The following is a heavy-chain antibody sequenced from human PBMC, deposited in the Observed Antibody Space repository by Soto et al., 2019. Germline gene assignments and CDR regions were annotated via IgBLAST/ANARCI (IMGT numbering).Heavy chain of an antibody. CDR1: GYTFTSYY. D-gene: IGHD6-19*01. Sequence: ASVKVSCKASGYTFTSYYMHWVRQAPGQGLEWMGIINPSGGSTSYAQKLQGRVTMTRDTSTSTVYMELSSLRSEDTAVYYCARENFPGIAVAGTLYYYYGMDVWGQGTTVTVSS. CDR2: INPSGGST. V-gene: IGHV1-46*01. J-gene: IGHJ6*02. CDR3: ARENFPGIAVAGTLYYYYGMDV.